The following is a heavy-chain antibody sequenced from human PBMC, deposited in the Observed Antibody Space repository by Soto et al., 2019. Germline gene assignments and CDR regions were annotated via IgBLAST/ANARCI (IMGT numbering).Heavy chain of an antibody. D-gene: IGHD3-3*01. CDR3: ASFFWSGSEGYYYYGMDV. CDR2: VDPSDSYT. Sequence: PGESLKSSCKGSGYSFTIYWISWVRQMPWKGLEWMGRVDPSDSYTNYSPSFQGHVTISADKSISTAYLQWSSLKASDTAMYYCASFFWSGSEGYYYYGMDVWGQGTTVTVSS. J-gene: IGHJ6*02. V-gene: IGHV5-10-1*01. CDR1: GYSFTIYW.